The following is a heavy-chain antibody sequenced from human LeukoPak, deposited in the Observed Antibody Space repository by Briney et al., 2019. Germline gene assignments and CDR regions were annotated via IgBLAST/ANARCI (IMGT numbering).Heavy chain of an antibody. CDR2: IKEDGSEK. Sequence: PGGSLRLSCAASGFTFSNYWMSWVRQAPGKGLEWVANIKEDGSEKYYVDSVEGRFTISRDNAKNSLYLQMNSLRAEDTSVYYCARGIVIDYWGQGTLVTVSS. D-gene: IGHD1-26*01. J-gene: IGHJ4*02. CDR3: ARGIVIDY. CDR1: GFTFSNYW. V-gene: IGHV3-7*04.